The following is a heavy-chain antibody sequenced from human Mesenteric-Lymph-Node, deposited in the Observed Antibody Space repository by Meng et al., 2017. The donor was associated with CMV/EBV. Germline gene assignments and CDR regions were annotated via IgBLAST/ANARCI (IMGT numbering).Heavy chain of an antibody. Sequence: GGSLRLSCAASGFTFSSYGMHWVRQAPGKGLEWVAFIRYDGSNKYYADSVKGRFTISRENFKNTLYLKMNSLRAEDTDVYYCAKDNHRDTDYGDYVSWGQGTLVTVSS. CDR3: AKDNHRDTDYGDYVS. D-gene: IGHD4-17*01. J-gene: IGHJ4*02. V-gene: IGHV3-30*02. CDR2: IRYDGSNK. CDR1: GFTFSSYG.